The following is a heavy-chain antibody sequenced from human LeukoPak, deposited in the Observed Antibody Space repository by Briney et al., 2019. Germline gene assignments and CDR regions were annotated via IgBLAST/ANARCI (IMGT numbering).Heavy chain of an antibody. Sequence: GGSLRLSCGASGFTFSNYGLSWVRQAPGKGLEWVSAISGNSGSTYYADSVKDRFTISRDNSKNTLYLQMSSLRAEDTAVYYCARGGIGDTGGYYLFVYWGQGTRVTVSS. D-gene: IGHD3-22*01. CDR1: GFTFSNYG. J-gene: IGHJ4*02. V-gene: IGHV3-23*01. CDR2: ISGNSGST. CDR3: ARGGIGDTGGYYLFVY.